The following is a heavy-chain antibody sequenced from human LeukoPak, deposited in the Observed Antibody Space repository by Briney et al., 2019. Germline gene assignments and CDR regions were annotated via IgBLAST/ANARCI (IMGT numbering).Heavy chain of an antibody. CDR2: ISGSGGST. V-gene: IGHV3-23*01. J-gene: IGHJ4*02. Sequence: GGSLRLSCAAFGFTFSSSAMSWVRQAPGKGLEWVSAISGSGGSTYYADSVKGRFTISRDNSKNTLYLQMNSLRAEDTAVYYCAKRGAAAGYYFDYWGQGTLVTVSS. D-gene: IGHD6-13*01. CDR3: AKRGAAAGYYFDY. CDR1: GFTFSSSA.